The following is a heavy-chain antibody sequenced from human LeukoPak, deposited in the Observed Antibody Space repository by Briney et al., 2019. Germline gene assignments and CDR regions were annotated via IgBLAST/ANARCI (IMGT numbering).Heavy chain of an antibody. J-gene: IGHJ4*02. Sequence: GGSLRLSCAASGFTFSSYAMHWVRQAPGKGLEWVAVISYDGSNKYYADSVKGRFTISGDNSKNTLYLQMNSLRAEDTAVYYCAREYYYGDYGYWGQGTLVTVSS. CDR2: ISYDGSNK. V-gene: IGHV3-30-3*01. CDR3: AREYYYGDYGY. CDR1: GFTFSSYA. D-gene: IGHD4-17*01.